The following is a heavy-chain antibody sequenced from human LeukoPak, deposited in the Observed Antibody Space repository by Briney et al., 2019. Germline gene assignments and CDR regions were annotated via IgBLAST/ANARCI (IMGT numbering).Heavy chain of an antibody. CDR2: MNPNSGNT. CDR1: GGTFTSYD. CDR3: ARGPLIAAAGSSAIDY. J-gene: IGHJ4*02. Sequence: ASVKVSCKASGGTFTSYDINWVRQATGQGLEWMGWMNPNSGNTGYAQKFQGRVTMTRNTSISTAYMELSSLRSEDTAVYYCARGPLIAAAGSSAIDYWGQGTLVTVSS. V-gene: IGHV1-8*01. D-gene: IGHD6-13*01.